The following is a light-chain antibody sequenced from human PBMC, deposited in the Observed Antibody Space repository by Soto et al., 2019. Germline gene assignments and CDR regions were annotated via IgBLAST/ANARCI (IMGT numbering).Light chain of an antibody. Sequence: VLTQSPATLSLSPGERATLSCRSSLNVNNYLAWYQQKPGQAPRLLIYDASNRATGIPARFSGSGSGTDFTLTISSLEPEDFAVYYCQQRSNWPPLTFGGGTKVDIK. CDR1: LNVNNY. V-gene: IGKV3-11*01. CDR2: DAS. J-gene: IGKJ4*01. CDR3: QQRSNWPPLT.